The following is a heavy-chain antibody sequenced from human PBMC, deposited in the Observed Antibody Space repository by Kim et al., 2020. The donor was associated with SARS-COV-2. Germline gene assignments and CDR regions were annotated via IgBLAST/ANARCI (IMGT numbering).Heavy chain of an antibody. CDR1: GLTISDSA. Sequence: GGSLRLSCAASGLTISDSAMHWVRQASGKGLEWVGRIRSKADNYATAYAASVKGRFTISRDDSKNTAYLQMNSLKTEDTAVYYCIYDFWSGYSPNPQDDYWGQGTLVTVSS. V-gene: IGHV3-73*01. CDR3: IYDFWSGYSPNPQDDY. D-gene: IGHD3-3*01. CDR2: IRSKADNYAT. J-gene: IGHJ4*02.